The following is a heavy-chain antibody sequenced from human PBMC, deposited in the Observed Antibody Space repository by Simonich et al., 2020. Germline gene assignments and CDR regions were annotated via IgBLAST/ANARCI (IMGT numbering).Heavy chain of an antibody. J-gene: IGHJ6*02. CDR1: GGSISSYY. CDR3: ARSLGYYYYYYGMDV. CDR2: IYYSGST. V-gene: IGHV4-59*08. Sequence: QVQLQESGPGLVKPSETLSLTCTVSGGSISSYYWSWIRQPPGKGLEWIGDIYYSGSTNYNPSLKRRVTISVDTSKNQFSLKLSSVTAADTAVYYCARSLGYYYYYYGMDVWGQGTTVTVSS. D-gene: IGHD1-26*01.